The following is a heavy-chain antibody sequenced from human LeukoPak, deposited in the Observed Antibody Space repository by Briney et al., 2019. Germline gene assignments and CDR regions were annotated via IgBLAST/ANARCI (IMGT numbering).Heavy chain of an antibody. J-gene: IGHJ6*03. D-gene: IGHD5-12*01. CDR2: INWNGGST. V-gene: IGHV3-20*04. Sequence: GGSLRLSCAASGFTFDDYGMSWVRQAPGKGLGWVSGINWNGGSTGYADSVKGRFTISRDNAKNSLYLQMNSLRAEDTALYYCARVGSYSGYDLYSGGQIGYYYYYMDVWGKGTTVTVSS. CDR3: ARVGSYSGYDLYSGGQIGYYYYYMDV. CDR1: GFTFDDYG.